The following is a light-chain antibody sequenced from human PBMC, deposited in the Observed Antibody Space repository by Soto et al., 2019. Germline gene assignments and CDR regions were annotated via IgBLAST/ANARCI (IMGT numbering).Light chain of an antibody. CDR3: SSFTNSILV. CDR1: TSDVGSHNF. CDR2: EVT. J-gene: IGLJ3*02. Sequence: ALTQPASVSGSPGQSITISCTGTTSDVGSHNFVSWYQQLPGKAPKLLIYEVTNRPSGTSNRFSGSKSGNTASLTISGLQAEDEADYYCSSFTNSILVFGGGTKLTVL. V-gene: IGLV2-14*01.